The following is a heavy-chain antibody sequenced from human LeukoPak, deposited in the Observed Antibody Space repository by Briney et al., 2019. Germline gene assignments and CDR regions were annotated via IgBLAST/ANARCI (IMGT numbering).Heavy chain of an antibody. V-gene: IGHV3-7*03. D-gene: IGHD5-24*01. CDR3: AKEGRSLQTY. CDR1: GFMFSSNW. CDR2: IKENGTET. J-gene: IGHJ4*02. Sequence: GGSLRLSCAASGFMFSSNWMSWVRLAPGKGLEWVANIKENGTETYYVDSVKGRFTISRDNAKNSLYLQMYSLRVEDTAVYYCAKEGRSLQTYWGQGTLVTVSS.